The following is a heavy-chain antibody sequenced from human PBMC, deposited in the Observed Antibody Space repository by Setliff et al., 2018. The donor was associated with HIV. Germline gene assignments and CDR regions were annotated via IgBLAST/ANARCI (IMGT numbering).Heavy chain of an antibody. CDR1: GYTLTTYG. D-gene: IGHD1-26*01. CDR2: LNTETGNS. J-gene: IGHJ4*02. Sequence: ASVKVSCKASGYTLTTYGISWVRQAPGQGLQWMGWLNTETGNSMCAQGFTGRFVFSLDTSVSTAFLQINSLKAEDTAMYYCARVGSYWSTFDYWGQGALVTVSS. V-gene: IGHV7-4-1*02. CDR3: ARVGSYWSTFDY.